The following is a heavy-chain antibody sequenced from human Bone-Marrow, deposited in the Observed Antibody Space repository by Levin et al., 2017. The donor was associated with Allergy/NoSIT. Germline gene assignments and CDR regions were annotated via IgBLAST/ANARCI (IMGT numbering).Heavy chain of an antibody. D-gene: IGHD3-22*01. Sequence: ASVKVSCKASGYTFTGYYMHWVRQAPGQGLEWMGRINPNSGGTNYAQKFQGRVTMTRDTSISTAYMELSRLRSDDTAVYYCARDYYDSSGYYKADYWGQGTLVTVSS. V-gene: IGHV1-2*06. CDR1: GYTFTGYY. CDR3: ARDYYDSSGYYKADY. CDR2: INPNSGGT. J-gene: IGHJ4*02.